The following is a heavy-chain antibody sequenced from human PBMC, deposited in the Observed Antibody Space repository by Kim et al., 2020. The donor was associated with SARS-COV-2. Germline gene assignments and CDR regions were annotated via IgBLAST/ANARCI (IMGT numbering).Heavy chain of an antibody. J-gene: IGHJ2*01. D-gene: IGHD6-13*01. CDR2: LNWESRNL. V-gene: IGHV3-9*01. CDR3: AKDLFSSLSWYLDL. Sequence: GGSLRLSCVASGFNFRDHAMHWVRQVPGKGLEWVSSLNWESRNLAYVDSVKGRFIISRDNARNTLFLQMNALRPEDTALYYCAKDLFSSLSWYLDLWGRGTLVTVSA. CDR1: GFNFRDHA.